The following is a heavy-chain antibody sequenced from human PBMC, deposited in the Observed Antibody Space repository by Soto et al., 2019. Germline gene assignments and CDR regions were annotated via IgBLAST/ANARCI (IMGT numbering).Heavy chain of an antibody. CDR2: ISYDGNNK. CDR1: GFSLSNNG. J-gene: IGHJ6*02. Sequence: PGGSLRLSCAASGFSLSNNGMHWVCQAPGKGLEWVAVISYDGNNKYYADSVKGRFTISRDNSKNTVYLEMNNLRAEDTAMYYCAKGGSGNYLSYYYYYGMDVWGQGTTDTVSS. D-gene: IGHD3-22*01. CDR3: AKGGSGNYLSYYYYYGMDV. V-gene: IGHV3-30*18.